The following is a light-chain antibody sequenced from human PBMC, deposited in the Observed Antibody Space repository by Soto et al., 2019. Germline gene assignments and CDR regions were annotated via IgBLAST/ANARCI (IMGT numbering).Light chain of an antibody. J-gene: IGLJ3*02. CDR1: SRDVGSYKF. Sequence: QSALTQPASVSGSLGQSITISCTGTSRDVGSYKFVSWYQHPPGIAPKLLIYEGIKRPSGVSNRFSASKSGSTASLTISGLQAEDEADYYCCSFAHSTMVFGGGTKLTVL. CDR3: CSFAHSTMV. V-gene: IGLV2-23*01. CDR2: EGI.